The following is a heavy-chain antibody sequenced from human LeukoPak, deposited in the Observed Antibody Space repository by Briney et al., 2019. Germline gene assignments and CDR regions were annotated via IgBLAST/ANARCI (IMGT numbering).Heavy chain of an antibody. CDR1: GISFNQYS. V-gene: IGHV3-30*03. J-gene: IGHJ5*01. Sequence: GRSLRLACTASGISFNQYSMHWVRQAPGKGLEWVAFILSDGSTKYYEDSVKGRFSISRDNSNKTLYLQMNSLSAEDTGMYYCATPPYGTDTYGSWFESWGQGTLVTVSS. CDR2: ILSDGSTK. D-gene: IGHD3-10*01. CDR3: ATPPYGTDTYGSWFES.